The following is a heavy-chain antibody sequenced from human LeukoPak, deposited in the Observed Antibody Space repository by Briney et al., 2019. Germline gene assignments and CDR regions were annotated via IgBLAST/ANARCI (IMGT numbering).Heavy chain of an antibody. V-gene: IGHV3-30*18. CDR2: ISYDGSNK. CDR3: AKGRWELPNSFRYYFDY. D-gene: IGHD1-26*01. Sequence: GGSLRLSCAASGFTFSSYGMHWVRQAPGKGLEWVAVISYDGSNKYYADSVKGRFTISRDNSKNTLYLQMNSLRAEDTAVYYCAKGRWELPNSFRYYFDYWGQGTLVTVSS. J-gene: IGHJ4*02. CDR1: GFTFSSYG.